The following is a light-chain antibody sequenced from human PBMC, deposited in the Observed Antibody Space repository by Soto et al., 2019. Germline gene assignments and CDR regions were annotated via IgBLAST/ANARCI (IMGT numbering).Light chain of an antibody. CDR1: QSLVYRDGNTY. J-gene: IGKJ5*01. Sequence: DVVMTQSPLSLPVTLGQPASISCRSSQSLVYRDGNTYLTWFHQRPGQSPRRLIYEVSKWDSGVPDRFSGSGSGTDFTLKISRVEAEDVGFYYFMLGTNWPITLGQGTRLAIK. CDR3: MLGTNWPIT. CDR2: EVS. V-gene: IGKV2D-30*01.